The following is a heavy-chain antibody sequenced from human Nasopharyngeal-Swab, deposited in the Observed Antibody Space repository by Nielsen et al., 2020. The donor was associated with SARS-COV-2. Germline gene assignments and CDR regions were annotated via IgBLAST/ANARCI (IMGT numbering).Heavy chain of an antibody. CDR2: IYSTGST. D-gene: IGHD6-13*01. J-gene: IGHJ6*02. Sequence: SETLSLTCTVSSGSGSSYYWSWIRQPAGKGLEWIGRIYSTGSTNHNPSLKSRVTMSVDMSKNQFSLKLSSVTAADTAVYYCAREGYSSTNYGAGTMDVWGPGTTVTVSS. V-gene: IGHV4-4*07. CDR3: AREGYSSTNYGAGTMDV. CDR1: SGSGSSYY.